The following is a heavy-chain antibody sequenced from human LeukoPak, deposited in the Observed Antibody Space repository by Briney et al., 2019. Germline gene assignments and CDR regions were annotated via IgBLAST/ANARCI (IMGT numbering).Heavy chain of an antibody. D-gene: IGHD3-10*01. Sequence: ASVKVSCKASGYTFTSYDINWVRQATGQGLEWMGWMNPNSGNTGYAQKFQGRVTMTRNTSISTAYMELSSLRSEDTAVYYCARGPILVRGVTLYYYGMDVWGQGTTVTVSS. CDR2: MNPNSGNT. CDR1: GYTFTSYD. V-gene: IGHV1-8*01. J-gene: IGHJ6*02. CDR3: ARGPILVRGVTLYYYGMDV.